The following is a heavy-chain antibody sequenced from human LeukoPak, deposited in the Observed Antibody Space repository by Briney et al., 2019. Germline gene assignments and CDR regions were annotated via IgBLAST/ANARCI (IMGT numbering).Heavy chain of an antibody. CDR2: ISSSSSYI. CDR3: AREFPKADAFDI. Sequence: PGGSLRLSCAASGFTFSSYSMSWVRQAPGKGLEWVSSISSSSSYIYYADSVKGRFTISRDNAKNSLYLQMNSLRAEDTAVYYCAREFPKADAFDIWGQGTMVTVSS. J-gene: IGHJ3*02. V-gene: IGHV3-21*01. CDR1: GFTFSSYS.